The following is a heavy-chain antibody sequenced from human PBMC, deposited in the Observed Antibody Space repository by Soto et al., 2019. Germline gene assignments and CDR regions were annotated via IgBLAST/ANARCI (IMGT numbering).Heavy chain of an antibody. D-gene: IGHD4-4*01. CDR1: GFTFSDSW. CDR3: VRGGSNYAS. J-gene: IGHJ5*02. V-gene: IGHV3-7*01. CDR2: IKPDESEK. Sequence: GGSLRLSCTASGFTFSDSWMTWVRQAPGKGLEWVARIKPDESEKKYADSVRGRFSISRDNAKNSMYLQMDSLRGEDTAVYYCVRGGSNYASWGQGTLVTVSS.